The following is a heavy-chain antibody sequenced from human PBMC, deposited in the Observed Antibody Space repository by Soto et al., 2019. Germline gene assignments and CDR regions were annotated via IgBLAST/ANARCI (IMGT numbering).Heavy chain of an antibody. Sequence: QVQLVQSGAEVKKPGASVKVSCKASGYTFTSYYMHWVRQAPGQGLEWMGIINPSGGSTSYAQKFQGRVTMTRATYTSTVYMELSSLRSEDTAVYYCARKGQRGAFDIWGQGTMVTVSS. CDR3: ARKGQRGAFDI. CDR2: INPSGGST. V-gene: IGHV1-46*01. J-gene: IGHJ3*02. CDR1: GYTFTSYY.